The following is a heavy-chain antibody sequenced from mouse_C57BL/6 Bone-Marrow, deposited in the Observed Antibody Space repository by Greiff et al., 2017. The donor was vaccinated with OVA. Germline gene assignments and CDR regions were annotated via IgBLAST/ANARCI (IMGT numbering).Heavy chain of an antibody. CDR2: IGPGSGST. J-gene: IGHJ3*01. V-gene: IGHV1-77*01. CDR3: ARRFAY. CDR1: GYTFTGYW. Sequence: VKLVESGAELMKPGASVKLSCKATGYTFTGYWIEWVKQRPGHGLEWIGKIGPGSGSTYYNEKFKGKATLTADKSSSTAYMQLSSLTSEDSAVYFCARRFAYWGQGTLVTVSA.